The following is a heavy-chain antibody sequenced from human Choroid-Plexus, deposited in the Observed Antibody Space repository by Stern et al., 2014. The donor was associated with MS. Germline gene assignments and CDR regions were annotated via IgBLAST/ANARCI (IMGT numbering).Heavy chain of an antibody. V-gene: IGHV3-30*18. Sequence: VQLVESGGGVVQPGRPLRLSCVASGFTLGSCAMHWVRQAPGKGLEWVAGVSYDGSNKYYADSVKGPFTISRDNSQNTLYMQMSSLRPEDTAVYYCAKDRQYLTYFFDHWGQGSLVTVSS. CDR1: GFTLGSCA. CDR2: VSYDGSNK. J-gene: IGHJ5*02. CDR3: AKDRQYLTYFFDH. D-gene: IGHD2/OR15-2a*01.